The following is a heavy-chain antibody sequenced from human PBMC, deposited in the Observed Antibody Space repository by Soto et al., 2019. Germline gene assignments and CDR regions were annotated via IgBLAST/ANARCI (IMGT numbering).Heavy chain of an antibody. CDR2: ISGSGGPT. D-gene: IGHD2-2*02. V-gene: IGHV3-23*01. CDR3: AKDTYTSRTGPFDY. CDR1: GFSFSSYA. Sequence: EVQLLESGGGLVQPGGSRRLSCAASGFSFSSYAMSWVRQAPGKGLEWVAGISGSGGPTYYADSVKGRSTIARDDSKNTLYLQMNSLRPEDTAVYYCAKDTYTSRTGPFDYWGQGTLVTVSS. J-gene: IGHJ4*02.